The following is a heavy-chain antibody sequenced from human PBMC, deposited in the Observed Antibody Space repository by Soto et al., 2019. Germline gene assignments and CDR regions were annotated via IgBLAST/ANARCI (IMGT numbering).Heavy chain of an antibody. Sequence: GGSLRLSCAASGFTFSSYAMHWVRQAPGKGLEWVAVISYDGSNKYYADSVKGRFTISRDNSKNTLYLQMNSLRAEDTAVYYCATVKTYYYDSRPEDAFDIWGQGTMVTVSS. D-gene: IGHD3-22*01. V-gene: IGHV3-30-3*01. J-gene: IGHJ3*02. CDR3: ATVKTYYYDSRPEDAFDI. CDR2: ISYDGSNK. CDR1: GFTFSSYA.